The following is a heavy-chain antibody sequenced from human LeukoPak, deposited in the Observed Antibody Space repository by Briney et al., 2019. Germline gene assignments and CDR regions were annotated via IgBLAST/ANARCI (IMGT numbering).Heavy chain of an antibody. V-gene: IGHV1-18*01. CDR3: ARPIVVVPAALGFDY. Sequence: ASVKVSCKASGYTFTSYGISWVRQAPGQGLEWMGWISAYNGNTNYAQKLQGRVTMTTDTSMSTAYMELRSLRSDDTAVYYCARPIVVVPAALGFDYWGQGTLVTVSS. D-gene: IGHD2-2*01. CDR2: ISAYNGNT. CDR1: GYTFTSYG. J-gene: IGHJ4*02.